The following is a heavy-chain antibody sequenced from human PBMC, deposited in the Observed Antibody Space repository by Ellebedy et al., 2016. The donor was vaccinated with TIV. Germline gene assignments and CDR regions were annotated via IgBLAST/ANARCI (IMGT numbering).Heavy chain of an antibody. D-gene: IGHD1-1*01. CDR1: GYSISSGYY. CDR3: ARRGRERNESYYFDY. V-gene: IGHV4-38-2*02. CDR2: INHSGST. J-gene: IGHJ4*02. Sequence: SETLSLTCTVSGYSISSGYYWGWIRQPPGKGLEWIGEINHSGSTNYNPSLKSRVTISVDTSKNQFSLKLSSVTAADTAVYYCARRGRERNESYYFDYWGQGTLVTVSS.